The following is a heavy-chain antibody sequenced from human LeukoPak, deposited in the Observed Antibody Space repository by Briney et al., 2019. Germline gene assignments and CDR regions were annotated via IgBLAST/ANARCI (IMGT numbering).Heavy chain of an antibody. D-gene: IGHD7-27*01. Sequence: ASVKVSCKASGYTFTSYDINWVRQGTGQGREWMGWMNPNSGNTGYAQKFQGRVTMTRNTSISTAYMELSSLRSEDTAVYYCARAPLGMTLVDDYWGQGTLVTVSS. CDR1: GYTFTSYD. V-gene: IGHV1-8*01. CDR2: MNPNSGNT. J-gene: IGHJ4*02. CDR3: ARAPLGMTLVDDY.